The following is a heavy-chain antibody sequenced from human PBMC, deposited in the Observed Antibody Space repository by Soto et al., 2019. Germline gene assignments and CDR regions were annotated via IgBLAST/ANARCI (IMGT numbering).Heavy chain of an antibody. J-gene: IGHJ4*02. D-gene: IGHD6-6*01. Sequence: GASVKVSCKASGCTFSSYAISWVRQAPGQGLEWMGGIIPIFGTANYAQKFQGRVTITADESTSTAYMELSSLRSEDTAVYYCARGGHIAAEKIWPPEIPIDYWGQGTLVTVSS. CDR2: IIPIFGTA. CDR3: ARGGHIAAEKIWPPEIPIDY. CDR1: GCTFSSYA. V-gene: IGHV1-69*13.